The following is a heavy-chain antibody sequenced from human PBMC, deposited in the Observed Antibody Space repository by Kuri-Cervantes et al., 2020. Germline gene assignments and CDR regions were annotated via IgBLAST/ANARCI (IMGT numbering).Heavy chain of an antibody. CDR2: IYYSGST. CDR3: ARAAAAAPVAD. J-gene: IGHJ4*02. CDR1: GGSISSSNW. D-gene: IGHD6-13*01. V-gene: IGHV4-4*02. Sequence: SETLSLTCAVSGGSISSSNWWSWVRQPPGKGLEWIGEIYYSGSTYYNPSLKSRVTISVDTSKNQFSLKLNSVTAADTAVYYCARAAAAAPVADWGQGTLVTVSS.